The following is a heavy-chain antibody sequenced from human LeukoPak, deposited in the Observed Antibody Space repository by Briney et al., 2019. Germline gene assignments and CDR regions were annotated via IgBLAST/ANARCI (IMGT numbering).Heavy chain of an antibody. J-gene: IGHJ4*02. CDR1: GGSISSYY. CDR3: ARSGIGYFDY. D-gene: IGHD2-15*01. Sequence: PSETLSLTCTVSGGSISSYYWSWIRQPPGKGLEWIGYIHYSGSTNYNPSLKSRVTISVDTSKNQFSLKLSSVTAADTAVYYCARSGIGYFDYWGQGTLVTVSS. V-gene: IGHV4-59*01. CDR2: IHYSGST.